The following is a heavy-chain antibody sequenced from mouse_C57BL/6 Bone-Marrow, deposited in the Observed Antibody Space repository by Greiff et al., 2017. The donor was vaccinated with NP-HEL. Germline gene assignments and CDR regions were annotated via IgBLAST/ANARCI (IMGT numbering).Heavy chain of an antibody. D-gene: IGHD2-4*01. CDR3: ANMIKAWFAY. V-gene: IGHV1-69*01. CDR1: GYTFTSYW. Sequence: QVQLQQPGAELVMPGASVKLSCKASGYTFTSYWMHWVKQRPGQGLEWIGEIDPSDSYTNYNQKFKGKSTLTVDKSSSTAYMQLSSLTSEDSAVYYCANMIKAWFAYWGQGTLVTVSA. CDR2: IDPSDSYT. J-gene: IGHJ3*01.